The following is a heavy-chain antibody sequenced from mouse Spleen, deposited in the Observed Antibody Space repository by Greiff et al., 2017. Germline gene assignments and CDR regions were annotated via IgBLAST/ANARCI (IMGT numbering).Heavy chain of an antibody. CDR3: ASSMISDY. D-gene: IGHD2-4*01. J-gene: IGHJ2*01. CDR1: GYAFSSSW. V-gene: IGHV1-82*01. Sequence: VQLQQSGPELVKPGASVKISCKASGYAFSSSWMNWVKQRPGKGLEWIGRIYPGDGDTNYNGKFKGKATLTADKSSSTAYMQLSSLTSEDSAVYFCASSMISDYWGQGTTLTVSS. CDR2: IYPGDGDT.